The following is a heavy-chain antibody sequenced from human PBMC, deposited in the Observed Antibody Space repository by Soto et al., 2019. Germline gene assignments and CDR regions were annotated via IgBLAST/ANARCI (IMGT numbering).Heavy chain of an antibody. CDR1: GFTFSTHT. CDR3: AKGLDRASLDF. Sequence: EVQLLESGGTLVQPGGSLRLSCVASGFTFSTHTMNWVRQAPGKGLEWVSRLTADSADTSYADSIKGRFTISRDNSKNTLYLQMNSLRAEDTAIYYCAKGLDRASLDFWGQGALVTVSS. V-gene: IGHV3-23*01. CDR2: LTADSADT. J-gene: IGHJ4*02. D-gene: IGHD1-1*01.